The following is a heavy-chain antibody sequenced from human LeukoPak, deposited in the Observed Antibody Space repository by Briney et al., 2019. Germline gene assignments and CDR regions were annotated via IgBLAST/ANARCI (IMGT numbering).Heavy chain of an antibody. CDR2: IYPDDSDT. CDR3: ARHGHCTNGVCYSNYYYYMDV. Sequence: GESLKISCKGSGYRFTSYWISWVRQMPGKGLEWMGIIYPDDSDTRYSPSFEGQFIISVDKSISTTYLQWSSLKASDTATYYCARHGHCTNGVCYSNYYYYMDVWGKGTTVTVSS. V-gene: IGHV5-51*01. CDR1: GYRFTSYW. D-gene: IGHD2-8*01. J-gene: IGHJ6*03.